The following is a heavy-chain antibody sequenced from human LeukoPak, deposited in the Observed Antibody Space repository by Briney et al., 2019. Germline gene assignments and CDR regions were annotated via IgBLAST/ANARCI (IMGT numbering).Heavy chain of an antibody. Sequence: GASVKVSCKASGYTFTDYYMHWVRQAPGQGLEWMGRINPNNGGTNYAQKFQGRVTMTRDTSINTAYMELSGLRSDDTAVYYCARDLRRSHGAYADYWGQGTLVTVSS. V-gene: IGHV1-2*06. CDR2: INPNNGGT. CDR3: ARDLRRSHGAYADY. D-gene: IGHD4/OR15-4a*01. J-gene: IGHJ4*02. CDR1: GYTFTDYY.